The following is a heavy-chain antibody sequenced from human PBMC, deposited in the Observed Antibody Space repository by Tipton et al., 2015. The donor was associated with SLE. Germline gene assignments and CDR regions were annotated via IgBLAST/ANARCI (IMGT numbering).Heavy chain of an antibody. Sequence: SLRLSCAASGFTFSRHWMHWVRQVPGKGLVWVSCISSDGSHTIYAGSVKGRFTIYRDSAKNTLYLQMNSLRAEDTAVYYCARAIGANALDIRGQGTMVTVSS. J-gene: IGHJ3*02. CDR1: GFTFSRHW. CDR3: ARAIGANALDI. D-gene: IGHD3-22*01. CDR2: ISSDGSHT. V-gene: IGHV3-74*01.